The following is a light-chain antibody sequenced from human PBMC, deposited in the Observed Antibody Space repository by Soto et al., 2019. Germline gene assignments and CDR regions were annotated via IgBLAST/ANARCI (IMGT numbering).Light chain of an antibody. CDR3: AAWDASLSGPYV. V-gene: IGLV1-47*01. CDR1: SSDIGSNY. J-gene: IGLJ1*01. CDR2: RNN. Sequence: VLPQPPSASVTPGQRVTISCSGSSSDIGSNYVYWFQQLPGTAPKLLIYRNNQRPSGVPDRFSGSKSGTSASLAISGLRSEDEADYYCAAWDASLSGPYVFGTGPRSPS.